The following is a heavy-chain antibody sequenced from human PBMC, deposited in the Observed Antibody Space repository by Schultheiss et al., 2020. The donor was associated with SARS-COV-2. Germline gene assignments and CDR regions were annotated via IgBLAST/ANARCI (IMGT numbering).Heavy chain of an antibody. CDR3: ARDPGDEWHRGVYAFDI. CDR1: GYTFTGYY. J-gene: IGHJ3*02. Sequence: ASVKVSCKASGYTFTGYYMHWVRQAPGQGLEWMGWISAYNGNTDYAQKFQGRVTMTTDTSTSTAFMELRSLRSDDTAVYYCARDPGDEWHRGVYAFDIWGQGTMVTVSS. V-gene: IGHV1-18*04. CDR2: ISAYNGNT. D-gene: IGHD3-3*01.